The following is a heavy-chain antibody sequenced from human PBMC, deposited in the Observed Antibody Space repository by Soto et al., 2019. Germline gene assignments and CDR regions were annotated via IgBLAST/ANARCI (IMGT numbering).Heavy chain of an antibody. Sequence: QVQLQESGPGLVEPSGTLSLTCSVSGDSDSSDKWWSWVRQAPGEGLEWIGEIYHTGGTNYNPSVKSRVTMSVDKSKNQFSLRLTSVTAADTAVYYCTSNGYFCIDYWGQGTLVTVSS. D-gene: IGHD5-18*01. CDR1: GDSDSSDKW. V-gene: IGHV4-4*02. CDR2: IYHTGGT. J-gene: IGHJ4*02. CDR3: TSNGYFCIDY.